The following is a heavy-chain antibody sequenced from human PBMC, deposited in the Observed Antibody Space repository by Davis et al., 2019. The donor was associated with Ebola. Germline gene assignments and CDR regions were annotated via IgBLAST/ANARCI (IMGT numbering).Heavy chain of an antibody. CDR3: ARGGFDL. CDR2: ISNDGANK. CDR1: GFTFSSYA. J-gene: IGHJ2*01. V-gene: IGHV3-30*03. Sequence: GGSLRLSCAASGFTFSSYAIHWVRQAPGKGLEWVTAISNDGANKYYADSVKGRFTISRDNAKNTLYLQMNSLRAEDTAVYYCARGGFDLWGRGTLVTVSS.